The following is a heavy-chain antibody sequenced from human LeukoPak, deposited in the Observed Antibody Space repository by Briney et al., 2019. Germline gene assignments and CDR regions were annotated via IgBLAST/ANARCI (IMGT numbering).Heavy chain of an antibody. CDR2: ISSNGGST. D-gene: IGHD4-11*01. CDR3: ARAPDYSNYYYYYYMDV. V-gene: IGHV3-64*01. Sequence: PGGSLRLSCAASGFTFSSYAMHWVRQAPGKGLEYVSAISSNGGSTYYANSVKGRFTISRDNSKNTLYLQMGSLRAEDMAVYYCARAPDYSNYYYYYYMDVWGKGTTVTVSS. J-gene: IGHJ6*03. CDR1: GFTFSSYA.